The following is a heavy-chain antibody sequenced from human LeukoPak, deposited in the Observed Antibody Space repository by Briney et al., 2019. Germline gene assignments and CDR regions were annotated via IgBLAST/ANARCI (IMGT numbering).Heavy chain of an antibody. D-gene: IGHD2-2*01. CDR1: GGSFSSYS. Sequence: SVKVSCKVAGGSFSSYSTSWVRQPAGQGLEWMGAILPVFGTAKYEQKFQGRVTITADESTSTAYMELSSLGSEDTAVYYCAREVEVPAARFDPWGQGTLVTVSS. J-gene: IGHJ5*02. CDR3: AREVEVPAARFDP. CDR2: ILPVFGTA. V-gene: IGHV1-69*13.